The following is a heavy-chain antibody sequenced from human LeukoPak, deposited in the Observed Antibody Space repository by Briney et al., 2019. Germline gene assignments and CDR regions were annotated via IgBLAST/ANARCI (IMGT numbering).Heavy chain of an antibody. D-gene: IGHD3-16*01. Sequence: AGGSLRLSCAASGFTFSSYSMNWVRQAPGKGLEWVSSISSSSSYIYYADSVKGRFTISRDNAKNSLYLQMNNLRAEDTAVYYCARERGPIDYWGQGTLVTVSS. CDR2: ISSSSSYI. V-gene: IGHV3-21*01. CDR1: GFTFSSYS. J-gene: IGHJ4*02. CDR3: ARERGPIDY.